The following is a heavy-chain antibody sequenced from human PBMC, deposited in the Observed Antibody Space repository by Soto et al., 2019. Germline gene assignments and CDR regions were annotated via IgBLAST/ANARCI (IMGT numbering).Heavy chain of an antibody. V-gene: IGHV5-10-1*01. Sequence: EVQLVQSGAEVKKPGESLRISCKGSGYSFTTYWINWVRQMPGKGLEWMGRIDPSDSYTNYSPSFQGHVTISADKSISTAYLQWSSLKASDTAMYYCASQSRTSGKVHYWGQGTLVTVSS. J-gene: IGHJ4*02. CDR3: ASQSRTSGKVHY. D-gene: IGHD5-12*01. CDR2: IDPSDSYT. CDR1: GYSFTTYW.